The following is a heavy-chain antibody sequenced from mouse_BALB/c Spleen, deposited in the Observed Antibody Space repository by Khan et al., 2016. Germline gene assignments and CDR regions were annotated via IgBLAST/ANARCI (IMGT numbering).Heavy chain of an antibody. J-gene: IGHJ2*01. Sequence: EVQLQESGPDLVKPSQSLSLTCTVTGYSISSGYSWHWIRQFPGNKLEWMGYIHYNGSTKYNPSLKSRISITRDTSKNQFFLQLNSVTTEDTATYYCASWNYYGSSPGGQGTTLTVAS. CDR2: IHYNGST. CDR3: ASWNYYGSSP. D-gene: IGHD1-1*01. V-gene: IGHV3-1*02. CDR1: GYSISSGYS.